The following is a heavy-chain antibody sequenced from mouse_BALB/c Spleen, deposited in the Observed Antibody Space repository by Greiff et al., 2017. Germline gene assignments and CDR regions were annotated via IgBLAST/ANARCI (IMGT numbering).Heavy chain of an antibody. V-gene: IGHV5-6-5*01. CDR1: GFTFSSYA. D-gene: IGHD1-1*01. CDR2: ISSGGST. Sequence: DVKLVESGGGLVQPGGSLKLSCAASGFTFSSYAMSWVRQTPEKRLEWVASISSGGSTYYPDSVKGRFTISRDNARNILYLQMSSLRSEDTAMYYCARDYYGSSPRWFAYWGQGTLVTVSA. J-gene: IGHJ3*01. CDR3: ARDYYGSSPRWFAY.